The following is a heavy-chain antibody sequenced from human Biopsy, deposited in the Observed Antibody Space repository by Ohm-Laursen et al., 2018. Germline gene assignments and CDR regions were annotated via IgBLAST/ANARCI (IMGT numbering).Heavy chain of an antibody. CDR3: AKGGSITIFGVVINSCFDP. D-gene: IGHD3-3*01. Sequence: SLRLSCAASGFTYTTFAMSWVRQAPGKGPEWVSTISANGATSYYADSVKGRFTISRDNSKNTLYLQMNSVRADDTASYYCAKGGSITIFGVVINSCFDPWGQGTRVTVSS. CDR1: GFTYTTFA. V-gene: IGHV3-23*01. J-gene: IGHJ5*02. CDR2: ISANGATS.